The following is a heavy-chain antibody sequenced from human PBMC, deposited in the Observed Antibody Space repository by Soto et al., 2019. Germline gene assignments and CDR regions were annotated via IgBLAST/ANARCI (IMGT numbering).Heavy chain of an antibody. J-gene: IGHJ4*02. CDR2: MYWDGET. D-gene: IGHD1-1*01. CDR1: GFSFTTTRMG. Sequence: QITLKESGPPLVKPTETLTLTCTFAGFSFTTTRMGVGWTRQPPGKALEWLAIMYWDGETRYNPLLRRRLTLTEDTSKNQVVITMTNMDPKDTATYYCAHRDSTGTTTYFDSWGQGIPVPVAS. V-gene: IGHV2-5*02. CDR3: AHRDSTGTTTYFDS.